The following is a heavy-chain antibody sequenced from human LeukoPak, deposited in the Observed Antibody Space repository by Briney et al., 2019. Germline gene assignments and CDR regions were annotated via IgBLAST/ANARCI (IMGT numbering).Heavy chain of an antibody. CDR1: GGSISTSLYY. J-gene: IGHJ4*02. V-gene: IGHV4-39*01. CDR3: ARLDYYDSKYYFDY. D-gene: IGHD3-22*01. CDR2: ICYSGTT. Sequence: PSETLSLTCTVSGGSISTSLYYWGWIRQPPGKGLEWIGSICYSGTTYYNPSLRSRVTISIDTSKNQFSLKLRSVTAADTAVYYCARLDYYDSKYYFDYWGQGTLVTVSS.